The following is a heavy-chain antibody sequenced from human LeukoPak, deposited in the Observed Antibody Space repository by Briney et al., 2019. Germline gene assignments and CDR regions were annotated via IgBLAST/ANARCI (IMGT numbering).Heavy chain of an antibody. V-gene: IGHV3-23*01. CDR3: ARGASHAHPAPPDY. Sequence: GGSLRLSCAASGFTFSSYAMSWVRQAPGKGLEWVSGISGSSDRIWDADSVKGRFTISRDNSKNTLYLQMNSLRAEDTAVYYCARGASHAHPAPPDYWGQGTLVTVSS. J-gene: IGHJ4*02. CDR2: ISGSSDRI. D-gene: IGHD1-14*01. CDR1: GFTFSSYA.